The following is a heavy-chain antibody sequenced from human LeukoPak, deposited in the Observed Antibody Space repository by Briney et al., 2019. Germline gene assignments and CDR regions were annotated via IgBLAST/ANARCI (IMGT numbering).Heavy chain of an antibody. CDR2: IFYSGDT. V-gene: IGHV4-39*01. Sequence: SETLSLTCTVSGGSISTSGFWWGWIRQPPGRGLEWIGIIFYSGDTHDNPSLKSRLTMSVDTSKNQFSLKLDSVTAADTAVYYWARAAAGQLGGFDYWGQGTLVTVSS. CDR1: GGSISTSGFW. D-gene: IGHD6-6*01. J-gene: IGHJ4*02. CDR3: ARAAAGQLGGFDY.